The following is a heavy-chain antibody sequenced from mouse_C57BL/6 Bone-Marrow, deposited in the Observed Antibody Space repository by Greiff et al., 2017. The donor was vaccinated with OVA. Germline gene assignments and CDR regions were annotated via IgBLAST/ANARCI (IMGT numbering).Heavy chain of an antibody. D-gene: IGHD2-4*01. J-gene: IGHJ1*03. CDR1: GYTFTSYW. V-gene: IGHV1-64*01. Sequence: QVQLKQPGAELVKPGASVKLSCKASGYTFTSYWMHWVKQRPGQGLEWIGMIHPNSGRTNYNEKFKSKATLTVDKSSSTAYMQLSSLTAEDSAVNYCAKSRDYDWNWYYDVWGRGTTVTVSS. CDR3: AKSRDYDWNWYYDV. CDR2: IHPNSGRT.